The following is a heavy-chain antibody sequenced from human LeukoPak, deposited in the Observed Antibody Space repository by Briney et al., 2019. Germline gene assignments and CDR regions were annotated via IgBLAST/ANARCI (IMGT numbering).Heavy chain of an antibody. D-gene: IGHD4-17*01. V-gene: IGHV3-7*01. CDR1: GFSFSSYW. CDR2: IKQDGSEK. J-gene: IGHJ4*02. Sequence: GGSLRLSCAASGFSFSSYWMSWVRQAPGKGLEWLANIKQDGSEKYYVDSVKGRFTISRDNAKNSLYLQMNSLRAEDTAVYYCARDRKTTVTTFDYWGQGTLVTVSS. CDR3: ARDRKTTVTTFDY.